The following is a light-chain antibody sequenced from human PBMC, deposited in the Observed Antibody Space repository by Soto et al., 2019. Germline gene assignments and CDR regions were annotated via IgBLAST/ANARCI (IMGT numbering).Light chain of an antibody. CDR3: AAWDDSLNEYV. CDR1: SSNIRSNP. J-gene: IGLJ1*01. V-gene: IGLV1-44*01. Sequence: QSVVTQPPSVSGAPGQSVSIACSGSSSNIRSNPVIWYQQFPGAAPKLLTHGNNHRPSGVPDRFSGSKSGTSASLAISGLQPEDEADYCCAAWDDSLNEYVFGDGTKLTVL. CDR2: GNN.